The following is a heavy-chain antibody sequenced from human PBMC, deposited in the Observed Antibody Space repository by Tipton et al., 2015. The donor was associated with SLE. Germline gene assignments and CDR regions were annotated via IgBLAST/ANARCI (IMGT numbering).Heavy chain of an antibody. CDR2: IYYSGST. D-gene: IGHD3-3*01. CDR3: ARGKFLTRTIFGVAWWFDP. J-gene: IGHJ5*02. V-gene: IGHV4-61*01. CDR1: GYSISSGYY. Sequence: TLSLTCTVSGYSISSGYYWSWIRQPPGKGLEWIGYIYYSGSTNYNPSLKSRVTISVDTSKNQFSLKLSSVTAADTAVYYCARGKFLTRTIFGVAWWFDPWGQGTLVTVSS.